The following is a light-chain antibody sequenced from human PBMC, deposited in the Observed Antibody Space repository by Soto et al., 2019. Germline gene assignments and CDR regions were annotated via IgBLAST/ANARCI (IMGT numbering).Light chain of an antibody. CDR1: EPLVHGDGNTY. J-gene: IGKJ2*01. V-gene: IGKV2-24*01. CDR3: MQATRFPGT. CDR2: TVS. Sequence: EILMTQRQLSSPVTVGQAASISCTSSEPLVHGDGNTYLSWLQQRPGQPPRLLIHTVSKRLSGVPARFSGSGAGTHFTLKISTVEADDVGVYYCMQATRFPGTFGQGTKLEI.